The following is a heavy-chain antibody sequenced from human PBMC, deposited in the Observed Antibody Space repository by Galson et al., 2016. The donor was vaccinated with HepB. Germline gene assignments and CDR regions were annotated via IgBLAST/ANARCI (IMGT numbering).Heavy chain of an antibody. D-gene: IGHD1/OR15-1a*01. J-gene: IGHJ4*02. Sequence: SLRLSCAASGFTFSGFAMSWVRQAPGEGLDWVSTINGGGDSTYYADSVKGRFTISRDNSKNTMYLQMNSLRTDDTAMYYCARASNWNTDPWGYWGQGTLVTVSS. CDR1: GFTFSGFA. CDR2: INGGGDST. CDR3: ARASNWNTDPWGY. V-gene: IGHV3-23*01.